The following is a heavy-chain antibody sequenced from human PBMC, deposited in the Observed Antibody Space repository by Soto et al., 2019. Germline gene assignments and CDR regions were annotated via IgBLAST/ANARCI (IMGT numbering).Heavy chain of an antibody. V-gene: IGHV3-53*01. CDR3: ARDGHYSDDAFDX. D-gene: IGHD3-22*01. CDR2: IYSGGST. Sequence: GSLSLSCSASGLTVSSNYMIWVRQAPGKGLEWVSVIYSGGSTYYADSVKGRFTISRDNSKNTLYLQMNSLRAEDTAVYYCARDGHYSDDAFDXWGQGTMRTVS. CDR1: GLTVSSNY. J-gene: IGHJ3*02.